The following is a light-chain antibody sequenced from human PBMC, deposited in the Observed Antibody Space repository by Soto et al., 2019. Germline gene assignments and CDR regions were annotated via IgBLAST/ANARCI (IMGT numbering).Light chain of an antibody. CDR3: QVWDDSSDHIYV. Sequence: SYELTQPPSVSVAPGKTARINCGGNNVGSKSVHWYQQKSGQAPVVVVYDDSDRPSGIPERFSGSNSGNTATLTISRVEAGDEADYYCQVWDDSSDHIYVFGSGTQLTVL. J-gene: IGLJ1*01. V-gene: IGLV3-21*03. CDR1: NVGSKS. CDR2: DDS.